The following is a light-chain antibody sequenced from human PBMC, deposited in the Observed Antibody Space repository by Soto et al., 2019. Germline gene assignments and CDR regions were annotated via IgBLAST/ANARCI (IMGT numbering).Light chain of an antibody. CDR2: DAS. Sequence: EIVLTQAPATLSKTPGERATLSCRASQSVSRNLAWYQQKPGQAPRLLIYDASNRATGIPARFSCSVSGTDYTLTGSSLEPGDLAVYYWQLRSNLPGKCAQGTKV. J-gene: IGKJ1*01. CDR3: QLRSNLPGK. V-gene: IGKV3-11*01. CDR1: QSVSRN.